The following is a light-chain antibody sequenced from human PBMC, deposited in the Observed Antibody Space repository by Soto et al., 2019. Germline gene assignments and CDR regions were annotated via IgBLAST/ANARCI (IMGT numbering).Light chain of an antibody. CDR2: GAS. Sequence: EIVMKQSPATLSVSPGERASLSCRASQSVGSKLIWYQHKPGQPPRLLIYGASARATGIPARFSGSGSGTEFTLTISSLQPEDSAIYYCQERSKWPLYTFGQGTKLEIK. J-gene: IGKJ2*01. CDR3: QERSKWPLYT. CDR1: QSVGSK. V-gene: IGKV3-15*01.